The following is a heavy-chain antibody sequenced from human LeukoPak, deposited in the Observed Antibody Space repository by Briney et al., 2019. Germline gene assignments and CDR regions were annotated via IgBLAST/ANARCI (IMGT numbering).Heavy chain of an antibody. J-gene: IGHJ4*02. D-gene: IGHD2-2*01. CDR2: MNPNSGNT. CDR1: GYTFTSYD. CDR3: ARGGDIVVVPAAIGY. Sequence: VASVKVSCKASGYTFTSYDINWVRQATGQGLEWMGWMNPNSGNTGYAQKFQGRVTMTRNTSISTAYMELSSLRSDDTAVYYCARGGDIVVVPAAIGYWGQGTLVTVSS. V-gene: IGHV1-8*01.